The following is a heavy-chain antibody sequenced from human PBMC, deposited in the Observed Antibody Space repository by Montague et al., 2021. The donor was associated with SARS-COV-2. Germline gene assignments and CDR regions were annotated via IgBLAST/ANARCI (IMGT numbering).Heavy chain of an antibody. Sequence: SETLSLTCTVSGGSVSSRSYYWGWIRQPPGKGLEWIGNIYYSGSTHYNPSLQGQVTISVDTSKNQFSLKLSSVTAADTAVYYCARRGDYGVPRFDYWGQGTLVTVSS. CDR1: GGSVSSRSYY. CDR2: IYYSGST. V-gene: IGHV4-39*01. J-gene: IGHJ4*02. CDR3: ARRGDYGVPRFDY. D-gene: IGHD4-17*01.